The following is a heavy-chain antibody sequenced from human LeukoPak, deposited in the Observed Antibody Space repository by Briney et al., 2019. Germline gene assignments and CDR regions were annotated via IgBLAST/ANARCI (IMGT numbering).Heavy chain of an antibody. CDR3: ARGRYGGYGEFDY. J-gene: IGHJ4*02. V-gene: IGHV4-34*01. CDR1: GGSFSGYY. Sequence: SETLSLTCAVYGGSFSGYYWSWIRQPPGKGLEWIGEINHSGSTNYNPSLMSRVTMSVDSSKNQFSLRLSSVTAADTAVYYCARGRYGGYGEFDYWGQGTLVTVSS. D-gene: IGHD5-12*01. CDR2: INHSGST.